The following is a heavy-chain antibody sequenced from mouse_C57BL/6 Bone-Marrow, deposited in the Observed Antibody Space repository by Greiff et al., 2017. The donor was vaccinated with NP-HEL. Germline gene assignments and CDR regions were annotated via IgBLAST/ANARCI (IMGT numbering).Heavy chain of an antibody. V-gene: IGHV5-6*02. CDR3: ARHPPYYDYDPFAY. Sequence: DVMLVESGGDLVKPGGSLKLSCAASGFTFSSYGMSWVRQTPDKRLEWVATISSGGSYTYYPDSVKGRFTISRDNAKNTLYLQMSSLKSEDTAMYYCARHPPYYDYDPFAYWGQGTLVTVSA. D-gene: IGHD2-4*01. CDR1: GFTFSSYG. CDR2: ISSGGSYT. J-gene: IGHJ3*01.